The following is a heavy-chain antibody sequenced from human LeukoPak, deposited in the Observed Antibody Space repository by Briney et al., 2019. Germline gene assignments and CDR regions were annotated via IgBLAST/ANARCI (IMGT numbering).Heavy chain of an antibody. CDR1: GYSLTALD. D-gene: IGHD4-17*01. V-gene: IGHV1-24*01. J-gene: IGHJ5*02. CDR3: ASDRTMTTVTSGQSWDDP. CDR2: FDPDDGAR. Sequence: ASVKVSCKVSGYSLTALDIHWVRQAPGKGLEWMGRFDPDDGARIYSQRFQDRFLMTEDPSSDTAYMELSGLRSEDTAVYFCASDRTMTTVTSGQSWDDPWGQGTLVTVSS.